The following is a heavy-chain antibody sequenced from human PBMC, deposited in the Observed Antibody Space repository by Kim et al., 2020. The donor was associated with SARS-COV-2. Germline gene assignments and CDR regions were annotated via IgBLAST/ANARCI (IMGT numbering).Heavy chain of an antibody. CDR3: AREGYCSSTSCSMRGYGMDV. CDR2: INPNSGGT. CDR1: GYTFTGYY. V-gene: IGHV1-2*04. Sequence: ASVKVSCKASGYTFTGYYMHWVRQAPGQGLEWMGWINPNSGGTNYAQKFQGWVTMTRDTSISTAYMELSRLRSDDTAVYYCAREGYCSSTSCSMRGYGMDVWGQGTTVTVSS. D-gene: IGHD2-2*01. J-gene: IGHJ6*02.